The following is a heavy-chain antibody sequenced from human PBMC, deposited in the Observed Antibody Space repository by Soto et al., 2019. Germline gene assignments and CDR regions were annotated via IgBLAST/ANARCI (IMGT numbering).Heavy chain of an antibody. CDR1: GFTFSTYS. J-gene: IGHJ4*02. D-gene: IGHD4-4*01. CDR3: AREGINNYNEYYFDS. V-gene: IGHV3-21*01. CDR2: ISGSGNYT. Sequence: GGSLRLSCAASGFTFSTYSMNWVRQAPGKGLEWVSSISGSGNYTHYADFLRGRFTISRDNAKTSLYLQMDSLRAEDTAVYYCAREGINNYNEYYFDSWGQGTVVTVSS.